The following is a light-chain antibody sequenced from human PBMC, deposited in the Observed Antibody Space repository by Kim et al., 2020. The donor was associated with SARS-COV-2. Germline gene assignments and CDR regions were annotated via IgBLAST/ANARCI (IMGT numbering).Light chain of an antibody. V-gene: IGLV2-14*03. CDR1: SRDVGSHDY. CDR2: DVT. Sequence: GQPITISCTGTSRDVGSHDYVSWYQQHPGKAPRLIIYDVTSRPSGISNRFSGSKSGNTASLTISGLQAEDEAHYYCSSYTSTRTVVFGGGTQLTVL. CDR3: SSYTSTRTVV. J-gene: IGLJ2*01.